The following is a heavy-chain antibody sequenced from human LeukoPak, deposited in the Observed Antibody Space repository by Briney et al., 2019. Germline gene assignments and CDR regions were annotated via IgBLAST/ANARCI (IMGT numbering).Heavy chain of an antibody. J-gene: IGHJ4*02. CDR3: ASHLTGYWSDY. V-gene: IGHV4-39*01. CDR2: IYYSGST. Sequence: ELIGSIYYSGSTYYNPSLKSLVTISVDTSKNQFSLKLSSVTAADTAVYYCASHLTGYWSDYWGQGTLVTVSS. D-gene: IGHD3-9*01.